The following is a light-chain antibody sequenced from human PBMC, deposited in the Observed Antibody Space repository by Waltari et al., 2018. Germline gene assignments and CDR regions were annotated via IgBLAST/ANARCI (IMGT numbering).Light chain of an antibody. CDR3: LSRDTSSTRL. Sequence: SSELTPDPAVSVALVQTVRITCQGDSLRRSYASWYQQRPGQAPILVLYGQDNRPSGIPDRFSGSTSGNTASLTITGAQAEDEADYYCLSRDTSSTRLFGGGTRLTV. CDR2: GQD. J-gene: IGLJ2*01. CDR1: SLRRSY. V-gene: IGLV3-19*01.